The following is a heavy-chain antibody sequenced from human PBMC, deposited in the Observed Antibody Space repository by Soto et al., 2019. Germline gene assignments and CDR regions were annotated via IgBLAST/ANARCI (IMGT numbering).Heavy chain of an antibody. D-gene: IGHD6-19*01. J-gene: IGHJ5*02. V-gene: IGHV1-2*02. CDR2: MNPNNGVT. CDR3: AIRVAVSTPVSFDL. CDR1: GYTFTDYY. Sequence: GASVKVSCKASGYTFTDYYIHWVRQAPGQGLEWLGWMNPNNGVTNYAQKFQGRVTMTRDTSISTAYMEMSSLRADDATLYFCAIRVAVSTPVSFDLWGQATLVTVFS.